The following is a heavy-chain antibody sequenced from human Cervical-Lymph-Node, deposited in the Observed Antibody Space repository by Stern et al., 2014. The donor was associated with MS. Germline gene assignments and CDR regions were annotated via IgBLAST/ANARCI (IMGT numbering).Heavy chain of an antibody. J-gene: IGHJ6*02. CDR3: ARGGPGNYTDHTGYLWQNYYYGLDV. CDR2: IYPTGSA. D-gene: IGHD3-9*01. CDR1: EGSVSWSNW. Sequence: VQLVESGPGLVKPSGTLSLMCTVSEGSVSWSNWWHWVRQSPGKGLEWIAEIYPTGSANYNPSLKSRVTISVDKFKNQFSLELRSVTVADTAVYYCARGGPGNYTDHTGYLWQNYYYGLDVWGQGTTVTVSS. V-gene: IGHV4-4*02.